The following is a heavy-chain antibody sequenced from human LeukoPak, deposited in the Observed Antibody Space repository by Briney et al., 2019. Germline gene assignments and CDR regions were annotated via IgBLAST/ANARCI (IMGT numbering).Heavy chain of an antibody. CDR3: AKRGSVVVAATNYYYGMDV. D-gene: IGHD2-15*01. CDR2: ISGSGETT. V-gene: IGHV3-23*01. J-gene: IGHJ6*02. Sequence: PGGSLRLSCAASGFTFSSYAMSWVRQAPGKGLEWVSAISGSGETTFYADSVKGRFTISRDNSKNTLNLQMNSLRAEDTAVYYCAKRGSVVVAATNYYYGMDVWGQGTTVTVSS. CDR1: GFTFSSYA.